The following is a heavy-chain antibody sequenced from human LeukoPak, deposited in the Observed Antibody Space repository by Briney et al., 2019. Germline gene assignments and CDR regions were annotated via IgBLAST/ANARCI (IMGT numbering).Heavy chain of an antibody. CDR3: ARGGGYSGYDDGMHV. D-gene: IGHD5-12*01. Sequence: GGSLRLSCAASGFTFSDYYMSWIRQAPGKGLEWVSYISSSSSYTNYADSVKGRFTISRDNAKNSLYLQMNSLRAEDTAVYYCARGGGYSGYDDGMHVWGQGTTVTVSS. CDR2: ISSSSSYT. V-gene: IGHV3-11*06. CDR1: GFTFSDYY. J-gene: IGHJ6*02.